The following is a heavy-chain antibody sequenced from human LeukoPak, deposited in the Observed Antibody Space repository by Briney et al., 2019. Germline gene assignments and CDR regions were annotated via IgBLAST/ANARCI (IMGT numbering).Heavy chain of an antibody. CDR1: GYTFTGYY. D-gene: IGHD6-13*01. J-gene: IGHJ6*02. Sequence: GASVKVSCKASGYTFTGYYMHWVRQAPGQGLEWMGWINPNSGGTNYAQRFQGRVTMTRDTSISTAYMELSRLRSDDTAVYYCARAAGTWPYYYYGMDVWGQGTTVTVSS. CDR3: ARAAGTWPYYYYGMDV. V-gene: IGHV1-2*02. CDR2: INPNSGGT.